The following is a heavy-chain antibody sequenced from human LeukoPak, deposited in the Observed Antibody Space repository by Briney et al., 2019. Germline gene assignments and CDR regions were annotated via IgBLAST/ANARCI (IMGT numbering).Heavy chain of an antibody. V-gene: IGHV3-53*01. CDR2: IYSGGST. D-gene: IGHD2/OR15-2a*01. J-gene: IGHJ3*02. Sequence: GGSLRLSCAASGFTVSSNYMSWVRQAPGKGLEWVSVIYSGGSTYYADSVKGRFTISRDNSKNTLYLQMNSLRAEDTAVYYCTNDQPPETLYSFWFEFFPKSNVFVIGAKGTMLTVSS. CDR3: TNDQPPETLYSFWFEFFPKSNVFVI. CDR1: GFTVSSNY.